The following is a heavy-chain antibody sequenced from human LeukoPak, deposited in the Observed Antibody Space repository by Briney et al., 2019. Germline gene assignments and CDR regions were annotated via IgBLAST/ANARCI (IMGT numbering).Heavy chain of an antibody. CDR2: IYYSGST. J-gene: IGHJ3*02. CDR1: GGSISSYY. V-gene: IGHV4-59*12. Sequence: SETLSLTCTVSGGSISSYYWSWIRQPPGKGLEWNGYIYYSGSTNYNPSLKSRVTISVDTSKNQFPLKLSSVTAADTAVYYCARRNDYDFWSGHNPDAFDIWGQGTMVTASS. D-gene: IGHD3-3*01. CDR3: ARRNDYDFWSGHNPDAFDI.